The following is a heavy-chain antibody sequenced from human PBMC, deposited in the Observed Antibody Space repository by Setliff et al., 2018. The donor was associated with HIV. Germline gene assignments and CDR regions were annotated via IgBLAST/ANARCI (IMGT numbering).Heavy chain of an antibody. Sequence: PESLSLTCTVSGGSISTFYCSWIRPPPGKGLEWFGSIYITGSIDNNPSLKSRVTLSVDTSKHQFSLKLSSVTASDTAVYYCARVQMAYAAFDVWGQGTMVTVSS. V-gene: IGHV4-59*01. D-gene: IGHD4-17*01. CDR1: GGSISTFY. J-gene: IGHJ3*01. CDR2: IYITGSI. CDR3: ARVQMAYAAFDV.